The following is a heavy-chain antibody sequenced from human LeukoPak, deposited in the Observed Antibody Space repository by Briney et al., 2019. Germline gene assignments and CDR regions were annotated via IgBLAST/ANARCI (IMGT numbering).Heavy chain of an antibody. Sequence: QAGGSLRLSCAASGFTFSTYWMHWVRQAPGKGLEWVSVIYSGGSTYYADSVKGRFTISRDNSKNTLYLQMNSLRAEDTAVYYCARDSLSGSYYDPWGQGTLVTVSS. CDR2: IYSGGST. V-gene: IGHV3-66*02. CDR3: ARDSLSGSYYDP. J-gene: IGHJ5*02. CDR1: GFTFSTYW. D-gene: IGHD1-26*01.